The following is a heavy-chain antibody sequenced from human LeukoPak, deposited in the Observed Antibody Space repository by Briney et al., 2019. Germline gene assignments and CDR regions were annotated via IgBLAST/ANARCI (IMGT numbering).Heavy chain of an antibody. D-gene: IGHD2-2*01. V-gene: IGHV1-18*01. CDR1: GYTFTNYG. J-gene: IGHJ3*02. Sequence: GASVKVSCKASGYTFTNYGISWVRLAPGQGLEWMGWISAYNGNTNYAQKLQGRVTMTTDTSTSTAYMELRSMRSDDTAVDYCARGVVPAQGRSAFDIWGQGTMVTVSS. CDR2: ISAYNGNT. CDR3: ARGVVPAQGRSAFDI.